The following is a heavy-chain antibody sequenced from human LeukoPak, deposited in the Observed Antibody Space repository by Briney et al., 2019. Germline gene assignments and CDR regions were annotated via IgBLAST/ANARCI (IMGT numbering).Heavy chain of an antibody. CDR3: ARGYSRGWYGFVDF. V-gene: IGHV4-34*01. Sequence: SETLSLTCAVYGGSFSGYYWSWIRQPPGKGLEWIGEINHSGSTNYNPSLKSRVTISVDTSKNQFSLKLSSVTAADTAVYYCARGYSRGWYGFVDFWGGGTLVTVS. CDR1: GGSFSGYY. CDR2: INHSGST. D-gene: IGHD6-19*01. J-gene: IGHJ4*02.